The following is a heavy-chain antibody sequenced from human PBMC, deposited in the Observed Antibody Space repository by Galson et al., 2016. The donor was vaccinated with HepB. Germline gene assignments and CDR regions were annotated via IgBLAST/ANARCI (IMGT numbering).Heavy chain of an antibody. CDR1: GFPFSRYG. Sequence: SLRLSCAASGFPFSRYGMHWVRQAPGKGLEWVAVIPHDGSKIYYEDSVKGRFTISRDNSKRTLYLQMDSLRPDDTAVYYCAQGVEMTTIAGSRAYYYYYMDVWGKGTTVTVSS. J-gene: IGHJ6*03. V-gene: IGHV3-30*18. CDR2: IPHDGSKI. CDR3: AQGVEMTTIAGSRAYYYYYMDV. D-gene: IGHD5-24*01.